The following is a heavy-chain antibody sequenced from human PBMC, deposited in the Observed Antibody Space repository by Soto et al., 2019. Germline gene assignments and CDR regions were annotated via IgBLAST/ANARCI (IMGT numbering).Heavy chain of an antibody. D-gene: IGHD2-15*01. Sequence: EVQLVESGGGLVQPGGSLRLSCAASGFSVTYTYMSWIRQAPGKGLEWVSVIYSGGRTFYADSVRGRFTNSRDEGKNTHYVPMHSMRPEHTAVYFCARSDCSSGSCPNWFDPWGQGTPVIVSS. CDR2: IYSGGRT. V-gene: IGHV3-66*01. CDR1: GFSVTYTY. CDR3: ARSDCSSGSCPNWFDP. J-gene: IGHJ5*02.